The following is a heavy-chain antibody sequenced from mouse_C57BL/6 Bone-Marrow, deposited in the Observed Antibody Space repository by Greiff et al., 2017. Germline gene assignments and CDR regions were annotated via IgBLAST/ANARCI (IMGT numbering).Heavy chain of an antibody. J-gene: IGHJ3*01. D-gene: IGHD2-14*01. CDR2: INPYNGGT. CDR1: GYTFTDYY. Sequence: EVQLQQSGPVLVKPGASVKMSCKASGYTFTDYYMNWVKQSHGKSLEWIGVINPYNGGTSYNQKFKGKATLTVDKSSSTAYMELNSLTSEDSAVYYCARERIDRPFAYGGQGTLVTGSA. V-gene: IGHV1-19*01. CDR3: ARERIDRPFAY.